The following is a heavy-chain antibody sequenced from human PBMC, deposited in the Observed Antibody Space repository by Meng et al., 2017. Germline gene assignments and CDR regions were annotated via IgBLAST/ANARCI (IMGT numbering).Heavy chain of an antibody. CDR2: IIPIFGTA. CDR3: ARGVGYGGNSLYFDY. Sequence: QGRLWPDGAEVKKPGSSVKCPCKASGGTFSSYAISWVRQAPGQGLEWMGGIIPIFGTANYAQKFQGRVTITADKSTSTAYMELSSLRSEDTAVYYCARGVGYGGNSLYFDYWGQGTLVTVSS. CDR1: GGTFSSYA. J-gene: IGHJ4*02. D-gene: IGHD4-23*01. V-gene: IGHV1-69*06.